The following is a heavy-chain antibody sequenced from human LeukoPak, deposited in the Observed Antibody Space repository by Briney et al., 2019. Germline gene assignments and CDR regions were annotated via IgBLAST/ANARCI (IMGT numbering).Heavy chain of an antibody. J-gene: IGHJ4*02. CDR2: IKQDGSEK. CDR1: GFTFSDYW. V-gene: IGHV3-7*01. CDR3: VRDSVWWLTY. D-gene: IGHD5-12*01. Sequence: PGGFLRLSCATSGFTFSDYWMNWVRQAPGEGLEWVANIKQDGSEKYYVDSVKGRFTISRDNAKNSLYLQMNSLRAEDTAVYYCVRDSVWWLTYWGQGTLVTVSS.